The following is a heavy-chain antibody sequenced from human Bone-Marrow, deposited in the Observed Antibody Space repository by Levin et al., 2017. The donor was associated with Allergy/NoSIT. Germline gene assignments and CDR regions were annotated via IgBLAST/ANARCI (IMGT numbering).Heavy chain of an antibody. D-gene: IGHD6-6*01. V-gene: IGHV4-31*02. CDR3: ASLIAGRPGYYLYYMDV. CDR2: VYYSGRT. Sequence: SQTLSLTCTVSGDSISSGDYYWSWIRQYPGKGLEWIGYVYYSGRTSYNPSLKSRFTISVDTSKNQFSLEVTSVTAADTAVYYCASLIAGRPGYYLYYMDVWGKGATVTVSS. J-gene: IGHJ6*03. CDR1: GDSISSGDYY.